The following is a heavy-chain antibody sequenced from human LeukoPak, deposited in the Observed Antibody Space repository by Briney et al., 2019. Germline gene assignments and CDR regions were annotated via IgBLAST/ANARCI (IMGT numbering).Heavy chain of an antibody. J-gene: IGHJ4*02. CDR3: AKGWVVPAAIGGHFDY. D-gene: IGHD2-2*01. V-gene: IGHV3-23*01. Sequence: GGSLRLSCAASGFTFGTYAMSWVRQAPGKGLEWVSAVSGSGASTYYADSVKGRFIISRDKSKNTLYLQMNSLRAEDTAVYYCAKGWVVPAAIGGHFDYWGQGTLVTVSS. CDR2: VSGSGAST. CDR1: GFTFGTYA.